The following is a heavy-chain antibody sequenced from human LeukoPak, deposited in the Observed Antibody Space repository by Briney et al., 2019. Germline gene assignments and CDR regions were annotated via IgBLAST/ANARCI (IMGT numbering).Heavy chain of an antibody. V-gene: IGHV3-30*18. D-gene: IGHD3-16*02. J-gene: IGHJ4*02. CDR3: AKDSHVWGSYRYRDFDY. CDR2: ISYDGSNK. Sequence: GGSLRLSCAASGFTFSSYGMHWVRQAPGKGLEWVAVISYDGSNKYYADSVKGRFAISRDNSKNTLYLQMNSLRAEDTAVYYCAKDSHVWGSYRYRDFDYWGQGTLVTVSS. CDR1: GFTFSSYG.